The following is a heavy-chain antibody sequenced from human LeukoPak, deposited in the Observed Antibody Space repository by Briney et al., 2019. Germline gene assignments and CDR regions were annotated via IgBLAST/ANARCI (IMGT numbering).Heavy chain of an antibody. J-gene: IGHJ4*02. CDR2: IIPILGIA. Sequence: ASVKVSCKASGGTFSSYTISWVRQAPGQGLEWMGRIIPILGIANYAQKFQGRVTITADKSTSTAYMELSSLRAEDTALYYCAKDSNYGSDYYFDYWGQGTLVTVSS. D-gene: IGHD3-10*01. V-gene: IGHV1-69*04. CDR1: GGTFSSYT. CDR3: AKDSNYGSDYYFDY.